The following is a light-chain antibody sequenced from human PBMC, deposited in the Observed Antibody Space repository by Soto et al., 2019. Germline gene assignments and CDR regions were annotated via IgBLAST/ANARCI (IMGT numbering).Light chain of an antibody. V-gene: IGKV1-39*01. CDR3: QQSFSSPFT. J-gene: IGKJ3*01. CDR2: AAS. Sequence: DIQMTQSPSSLSASVGDRVTITCRASQSISNYLSWYQQKPGKAPELLIYAASSLQSGVPSRFTGSGSGTDFTLTISSLQPEDFATYYCQQSFSSPFTFGPGTKVDIK. CDR1: QSISNY.